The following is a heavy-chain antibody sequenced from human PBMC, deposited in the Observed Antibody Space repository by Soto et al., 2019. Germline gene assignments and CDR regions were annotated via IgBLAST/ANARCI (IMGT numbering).Heavy chain of an antibody. CDR2: IWYDGSNK. CDR3: ARDYSSSSDLDY. D-gene: IGHD6-6*01. J-gene: IGHJ4*02. CDR1: GFTFSNYG. Sequence: PGGSLRLSCAASGFTFSNYGMHWVRQAPGKGLEWVAVIWYDGSNKYYVDSVKGRFTISRDNSKNTLYLQMNSLRAEDTAMYYCARDYSSSSDLDYWGQGTLVTVSS. V-gene: IGHV3-33*01.